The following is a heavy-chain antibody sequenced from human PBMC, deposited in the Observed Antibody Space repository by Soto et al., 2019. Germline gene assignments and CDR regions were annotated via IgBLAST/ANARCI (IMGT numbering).Heavy chain of an antibody. CDR1: GYTFTNYA. V-gene: IGHV1-3*01. CDR2: INAGNGNT. CDR3: ARAGYCSSTSCSDAFDI. D-gene: IGHD2-2*01. J-gene: IGHJ3*02. Sequence: QVQFVQSGAELKKPGASVKVSCKASGYTFTNYAMHWVRQAPGQRLEWMGWINAGNGNTKYSQKFQGRVTITRDTSARTAYEELTSLRSDDTAVYYCARAGYCSSTSCSDAFDIWGQGTLVTVSS.